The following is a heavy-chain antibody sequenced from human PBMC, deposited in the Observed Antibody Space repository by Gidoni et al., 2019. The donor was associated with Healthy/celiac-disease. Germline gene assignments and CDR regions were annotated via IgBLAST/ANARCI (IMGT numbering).Heavy chain of an antibody. CDR3: ARRRYDSSGYSSLAPTEHYYYYGMDV. Sequence: QVQLVQSGAEVKKPGSSVKVSCKASGGTFSSYAISWVRQAPGQGLEWMGGIIPIFGTANYAQKFQGRVTITADKSTSTAYMELSSLRSEDTAVYYCARRRYDSSGYSSLAPTEHYYYYGMDVWGQGTTVTVSS. CDR1: GGTFSSYA. V-gene: IGHV1-69*06. D-gene: IGHD3-22*01. CDR2: IIPIFGTA. J-gene: IGHJ6*02.